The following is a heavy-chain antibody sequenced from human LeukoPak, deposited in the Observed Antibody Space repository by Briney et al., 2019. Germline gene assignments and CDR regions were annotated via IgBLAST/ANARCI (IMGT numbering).Heavy chain of an antibody. CDR2: ISSGSSYI. V-gene: IGHV3-21*01. CDR1: GFTFSTCY. Sequence: GGSLRLSCAASGFTFSTCYMNWIRQAPEKGLEWVSSISSGSSYIYYADSVKGRLTISRDNAKNSLYLQMNSLRAEDTAVYYCAREREGLYNYGYYQYYYMDVWGEGTTVTVSS. CDR3: AREREGLYNYGYYQYYYMDV. D-gene: IGHD5-18*01. J-gene: IGHJ6*03.